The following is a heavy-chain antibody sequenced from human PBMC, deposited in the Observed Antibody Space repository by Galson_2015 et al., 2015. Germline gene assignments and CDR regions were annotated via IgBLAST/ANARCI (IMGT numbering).Heavy chain of an antibody. CDR2: ISAYNGNT. D-gene: IGHD3-3*01. V-gene: IGHV1-18*01. Sequence: SVKLSCKASGYTFTSYGISWVRQAPGQGLEWMGWISAYNGNTNYAQKLQGRVTMTTGTSTSTAYMELRSLRSDDTAVYYCARDSRTYYDFWSGYPFNFDYWGQGTLVTVSS. CDR3: ARDSRTYYDFWSGYPFNFDY. CDR1: GYTFTSYG. J-gene: IGHJ4*02.